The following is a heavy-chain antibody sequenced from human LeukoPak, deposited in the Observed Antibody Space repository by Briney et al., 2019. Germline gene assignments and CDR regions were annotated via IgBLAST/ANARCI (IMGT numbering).Heavy chain of an antibody. CDR1: GYTFTGYY. V-gene: IGHV1-2*02. Sequence: ASVKVSCKASGYTFTGYYIHWVRQAPGQGLEWMGWINPNSGGINYAQKFQGRVTMTRDTSISTSYMDLRGLRSDDTVVYYCARGAKSETYCPYWGQGTLVIVSS. D-gene: IGHD1-26*01. CDR2: INPNSGGI. J-gene: IGHJ4*02. CDR3: ARGAKSETYCPY.